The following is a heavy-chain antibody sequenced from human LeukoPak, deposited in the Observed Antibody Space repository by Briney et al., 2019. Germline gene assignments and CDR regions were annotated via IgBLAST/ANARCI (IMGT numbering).Heavy chain of an antibody. D-gene: IGHD3-16*01. Sequence: GGSLRLSCAASGFTFSTYNMNWVRQAPGKGLEWLSYISSGSSTIHYADSVEGRFTISRDNAKNSLYLQMNSLRDEDTAVYYCARGETARVDYWGQGILVTVSS. CDR2: ISSGSSTI. V-gene: IGHV3-48*02. J-gene: IGHJ4*02. CDR3: ARGETARVDY. CDR1: GFTFSTYN.